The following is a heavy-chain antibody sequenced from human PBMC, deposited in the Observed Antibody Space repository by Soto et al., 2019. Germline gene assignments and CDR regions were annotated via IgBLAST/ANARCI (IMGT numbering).Heavy chain of an antibody. CDR1: GYTFTGYY. D-gene: IGHD2-2*01. CDR2: INPNSGGT. CDR3: ARPTGYQLPPMDV. J-gene: IGHJ6*02. V-gene: IGHV1-2*02. Sequence: ASLKVSCKASGYTFTGYYIHWVRQAPGQGLEWMGWINPNSGGTNYAQKFQGRVTMTRGTSISTAYMELSSLRSDDTAVYYCARPTGYQLPPMDVWGQGTTGTVS.